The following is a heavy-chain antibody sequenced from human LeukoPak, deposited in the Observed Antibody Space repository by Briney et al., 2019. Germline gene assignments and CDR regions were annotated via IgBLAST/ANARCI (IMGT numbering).Heavy chain of an antibody. D-gene: IGHD2-2*01. V-gene: IGHV1-69*05. Sequence: SVKVSCKASGGTFSSYAISWVRQAPGQGLEWMGGIIPIFGTANYAQKFQGRVTITTDESTSTAYMELSSLRSEDTAVYYCAREARTRGIVVVPAPVSWGQGTLVTVSS. CDR1: GGTFSSYA. CDR3: AREARTRGIVVVPAPVS. CDR2: IIPIFGTA. J-gene: IGHJ5*02.